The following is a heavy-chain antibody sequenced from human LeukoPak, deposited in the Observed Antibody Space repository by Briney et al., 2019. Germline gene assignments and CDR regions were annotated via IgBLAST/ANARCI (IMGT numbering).Heavy chain of an antibody. CDR2: ISGSGGST. Sequence: PGGSLRLSCAASGITFSSYAMSWVRQAPGKGLEWVSAISGSGGSTSYADSVKGRFTISRDNSKNTLYLQMNSLRAEDTAVYYCAKHPRSWGSYYMDVWGKGTTVTVSS. V-gene: IGHV3-23*01. CDR3: AKHPRSWGSYYMDV. D-gene: IGHD3-16*01. J-gene: IGHJ6*03. CDR1: GITFSSYA.